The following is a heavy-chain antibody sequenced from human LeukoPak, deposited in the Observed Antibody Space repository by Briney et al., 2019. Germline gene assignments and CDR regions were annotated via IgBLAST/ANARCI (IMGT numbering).Heavy chain of an antibody. V-gene: IGHV3-11*01. Sequence: GGSLRLSCAASGFTFSDYYMSWIRQAPGKGLGWVSYISSSGSTIYYADSVKGRFTISRDNAKNSLYLQMNSLRAEDTAVYYCARPYSSGWYDAFDIWGQGTMVTVSS. CDR3: ARPYSSGWYDAFDI. J-gene: IGHJ3*02. D-gene: IGHD6-19*01. CDR2: ISSSGSTI. CDR1: GFTFSDYY.